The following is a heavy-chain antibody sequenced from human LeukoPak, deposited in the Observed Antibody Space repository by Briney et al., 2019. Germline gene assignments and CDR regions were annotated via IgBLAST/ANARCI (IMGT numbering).Heavy chain of an antibody. V-gene: IGHV3-23*01. Sequence: GGSLRLSCAASGFTFSSYALSWVRQAPGKGLEWVSAISGSGGSTYYADSVKGRFTISRDNSKNTLYPHMNSLRAEDTAVSYCASVRGVETYYFDYWGQGTLVTVSS. CDR1: GFTFSSYA. J-gene: IGHJ4*02. CDR2: ISGSGGST. CDR3: ASVRGVETYYFDY. D-gene: IGHD3-10*01.